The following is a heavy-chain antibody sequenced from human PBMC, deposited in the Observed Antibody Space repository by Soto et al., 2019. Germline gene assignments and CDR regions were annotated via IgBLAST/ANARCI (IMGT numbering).Heavy chain of an antibody. CDR3: ARGRYGDY. CDR1: GYAFTTYV. J-gene: IGHJ4*02. Sequence: QVHLVQSGAEVKKPGASVKVSCQASGYAFTTYVITWVPQAPGQGLEWMGGISAHNGNTNYAQKLQGRVTVTRDTSTSTAYMELRSRRSDDTAVYYCARGRYGDYWGQGALVTVSS. D-gene: IGHD1-1*01. V-gene: IGHV1-18*01. CDR2: ISAHNGNT.